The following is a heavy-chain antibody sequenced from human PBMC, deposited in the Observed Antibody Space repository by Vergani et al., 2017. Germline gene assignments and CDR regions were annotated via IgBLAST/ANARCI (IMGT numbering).Heavy chain of an antibody. D-gene: IGHD3-10*01. CDR1: GFTFDDYG. V-gene: IGHV3-20*04. CDR2: INWNGGST. J-gene: IGHJ4*02. CDR3: AGDDYYGSGSYSYYFDY. Sequence: EVQLVESGGGVVRPGGSLRLSCAASGFTFDDYGMSWVRQAPGKGLEWVSGINWNGGSTGYADSVKGRFTISRDNAKNSLYLQMNSLRAEDTALYYCAGDDYYGSGSYSYYFDYWGQGTLVTVSS.